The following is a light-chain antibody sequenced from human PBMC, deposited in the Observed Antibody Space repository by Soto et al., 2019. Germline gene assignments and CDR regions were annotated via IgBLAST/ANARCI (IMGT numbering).Light chain of an antibody. J-gene: IGLJ1*01. CDR2: DNN. CDR1: SSNIGAGYN. CDR3: QSYDNSLSGLYV. V-gene: IGLV1-40*01. Sequence: QSVLTQPPSVSGAPGQRVTISCTRSSSNIGAGYNVHWYQQFPGTAPKLLIYDNNNRPSGVPDRFSGSKSGTSASLAITGLQAEDEADYYCQSYDNSLSGLYVFGIGTKVTVL.